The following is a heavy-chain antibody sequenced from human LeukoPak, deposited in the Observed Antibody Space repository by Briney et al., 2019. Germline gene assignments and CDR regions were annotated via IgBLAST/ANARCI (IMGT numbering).Heavy chain of an antibody. V-gene: IGHV3-66*02. CDR3: VRDRAEGRAWVEFDP. CDR2: VYGDGVT. Sequence: PGGSLRLSCAASGFTVSSYGMSWVRQAPGKGPGWVSLVYGDGVTRYADSVQGRFTISRDNSKNTVYLQMDNLRVEDTAVYHCVRDRAEGRAWVEFDPWGQGILVTVSS. J-gene: IGHJ5*02. CDR1: GFTVSSYG.